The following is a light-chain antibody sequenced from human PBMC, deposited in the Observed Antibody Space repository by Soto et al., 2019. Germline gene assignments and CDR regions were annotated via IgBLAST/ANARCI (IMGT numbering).Light chain of an antibody. CDR1: QRIANW. Sequence: DIQMTQSPSSVSASVGDRVTITCRASQRIANWLAWFQQKPGQAPKLLIHAATSLQVGVPSRFSGSGSGTEFTLTISSPQPDDFATYYCQQADSFPRTFGQGTKVEI. V-gene: IGKV1-12*01. CDR3: QQADSFPRT. CDR2: AAT. J-gene: IGKJ1*01.